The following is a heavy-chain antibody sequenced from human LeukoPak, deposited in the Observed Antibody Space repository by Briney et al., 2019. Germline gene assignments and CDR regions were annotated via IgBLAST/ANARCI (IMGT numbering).Heavy chain of an antibody. CDR2: INHSGST. CDR1: GGSFSGYY. V-gene: IGHV4-34*01. D-gene: IGHD3-3*01. J-gene: IGHJ6*03. CDR3: ARGSSYYDSWSGYYGYPYYYYMDV. Sequence: PSETLSLTCAVYGGSFSGYYWSWIRQPPGKGLEWIGEINHSGSTNYNPSLKSRVTISVDTSKNQFYLKLSSVTAADTAVYYCARGSSYYDSWSGYYGYPYYYYMDVWGKGTTVTVSS.